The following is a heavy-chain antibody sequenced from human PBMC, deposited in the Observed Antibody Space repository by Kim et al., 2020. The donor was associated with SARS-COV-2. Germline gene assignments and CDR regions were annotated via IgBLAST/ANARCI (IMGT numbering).Heavy chain of an antibody. V-gene: IGHV3-7*01. Sequence: GGSLRLSCAASGFTFSRFWMSWVRQAPGKGLEWVANIKDDGTETYYVDSVEGRFTISRDNARNSLFLQMNSLRAEDTAVYYCTRERVTEKSHFDYWGQGTLVTVSS. D-gene: IGHD2-21*02. CDR3: TRERVTEKSHFDY. CDR2: IKDDGTET. J-gene: IGHJ4*02. CDR1: GFTFSRFW.